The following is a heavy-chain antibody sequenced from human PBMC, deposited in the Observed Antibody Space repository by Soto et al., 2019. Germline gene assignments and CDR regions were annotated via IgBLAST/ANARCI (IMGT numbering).Heavy chain of an antibody. CDR3: AGDGYSSSYYYYFGMDV. V-gene: IGHV1-69*13. J-gene: IGHJ6*02. CDR1: GGTFSSYA. CDR2: IIPIFGTA. D-gene: IGHD6-6*01. Sequence: SVKVSCKASGGTFSSYAISWVRQAPGQGLEWMGGIIPIFGTANYAQKFQGRVTITADESTSTAYMELSSLRSEDTAVYYCAGDGYSSSYYYYFGMDVWGQGTTVTVYS.